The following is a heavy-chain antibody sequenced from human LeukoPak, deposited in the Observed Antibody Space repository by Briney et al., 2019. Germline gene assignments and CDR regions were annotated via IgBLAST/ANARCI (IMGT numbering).Heavy chain of an antibody. CDR3: ARMEMATAIFDY. CDR2: INPNSGGT. Sequence: ASVKVSCKASGYTFTGYYIHWVRQAPGQGLEWMGWINPNSGGTNYAQKFQGRVTMTTDTSTSTAYMELRSLRSDDTAMYYCARMEMATAIFDYWGQGTLVTVSS. CDR1: GYTFTGYY. J-gene: IGHJ4*02. V-gene: IGHV1-2*02. D-gene: IGHD5-24*01.